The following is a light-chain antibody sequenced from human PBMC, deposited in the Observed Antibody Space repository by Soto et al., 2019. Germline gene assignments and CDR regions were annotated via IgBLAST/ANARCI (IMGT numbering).Light chain of an antibody. Sequence: QTVVTQEPSFSVSPGGTVTLTCGLSSGSVSTSYYPSWYQQTPGQAPRTLIYSTNTRSSGVPDRFSGSILGNKAALTITGAQADDESHYYCGLDIGSGLWVFGGGTKLTVL. CDR2: STN. J-gene: IGLJ3*02. CDR3: GLDIGSGLWV. CDR1: SGSVSTSYY. V-gene: IGLV8-61*01.